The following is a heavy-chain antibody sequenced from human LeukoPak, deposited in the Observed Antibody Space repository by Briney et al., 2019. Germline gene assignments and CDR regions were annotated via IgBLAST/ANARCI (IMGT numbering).Heavy chain of an antibody. D-gene: IGHD6-13*01. V-gene: IGHV1-2*02. Sequence: ASVEVSCNASGYTFTGYYMHWVRQAPGQGLEWMGWINPNSGGTNYAQKFQGRVTMTRDTSISTGYMELSRLRSDDTAVYYCARDRADIAAGWFDPWGQGTLVTVSS. J-gene: IGHJ5*02. CDR1: GYTFTGYY. CDR3: ARDRADIAAGWFDP. CDR2: INPNSGGT.